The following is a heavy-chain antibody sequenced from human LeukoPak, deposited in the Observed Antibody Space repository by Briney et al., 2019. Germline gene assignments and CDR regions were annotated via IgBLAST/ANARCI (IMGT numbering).Heavy chain of an antibody. J-gene: IGHJ6*02. CDR3: APYTHWVAGDV. CDR2: TKQDGSEK. V-gene: IGHV3-7*01. D-gene: IGHD3-16*01. Sequence: GGSLRLSCAASGFTFSESWMSWVRAAPGGGVEWVVNTKQDGSEKDYVDSVKGRYTISRDNARNSLYLQMGSLRAEDTAVYYCAPYTHWVAGDVWGQGTTVPVSS. CDR1: GFTFSESW.